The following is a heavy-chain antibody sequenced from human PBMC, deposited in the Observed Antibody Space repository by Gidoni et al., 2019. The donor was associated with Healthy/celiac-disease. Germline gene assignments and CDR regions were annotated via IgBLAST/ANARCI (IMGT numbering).Heavy chain of an antibody. Sequence: EVQLLESGGGLVQPGGSLRLSCAASGFTFSSYAMTWVRQAPVKGLERVSAMSGSGGSTYYADSVKGRFTISRDNSKNTLYLQMNSLRAEDTAVYYCAKDPALRGDLHVYYWGQGTLVTVSS. J-gene: IGHJ4*02. CDR2: MSGSGGST. D-gene: IGHD3-16*01. CDR3: AKDPALRGDLHVYY. CDR1: GFTFSSYA. V-gene: IGHV3-23*01.